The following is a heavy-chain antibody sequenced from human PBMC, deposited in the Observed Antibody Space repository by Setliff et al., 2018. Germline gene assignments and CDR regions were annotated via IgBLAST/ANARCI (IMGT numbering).Heavy chain of an antibody. J-gene: IGHJ5*02. CDR2: IFPADADT. D-gene: IGHD2-2*01. CDR1: RDSFNNYW. Sequence: GESLKISCKESRDSFNNYWIIWVRQVPGKGLEWMGMIFPADADTRYNPSFKGQVTMSLDRSITTAYLQWDSLKAADTAIYYCAQKHQRASWAFDPWGRGTLVTVSS. V-gene: IGHV5-51*01. CDR3: AQKHQRASWAFDP.